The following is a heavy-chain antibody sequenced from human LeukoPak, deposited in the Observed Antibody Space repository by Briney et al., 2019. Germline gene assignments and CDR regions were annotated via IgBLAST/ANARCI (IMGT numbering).Heavy chain of an antibody. CDR1: GGSSSGYY. CDR2: INHSGST. Sequence: PSETLSLTCVLYGGSSSGYYWSWIRQPPGKGLEWIGEINHSGSTNYNPSLKSRVTISVDTSKNQFSLKLSSVTAADTAVYYCAREGDGYNSPIDYWGRGTLVTVSS. J-gene: IGHJ4*02. V-gene: IGHV4-34*01. D-gene: IGHD5-24*01. CDR3: AREGDGYNSPIDY.